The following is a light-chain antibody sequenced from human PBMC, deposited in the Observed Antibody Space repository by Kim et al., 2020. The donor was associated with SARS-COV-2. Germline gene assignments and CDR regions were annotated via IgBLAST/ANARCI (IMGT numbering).Light chain of an antibody. CDR2: YDS. Sequence: PGKAARITCGGDNIGSKSVHWYQQKPGQAPVLVTYYDSARPSGIPERFSGSNSGNTATLTINRVEVGDEAAYYCQVWNATTDRSEVFGGGTQLTVL. V-gene: IGLV3-21*04. CDR1: NIGSKS. CDR3: QVWNATTDRSEV. J-gene: IGLJ2*01.